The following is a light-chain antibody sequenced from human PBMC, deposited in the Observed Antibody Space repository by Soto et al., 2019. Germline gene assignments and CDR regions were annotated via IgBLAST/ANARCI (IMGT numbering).Light chain of an antibody. CDR3: QQYDYWPRT. V-gene: IGKV3-15*01. J-gene: IGKJ1*01. CDR1: QSISSN. Sequence: EVVMTQSPATLSVSPGESATLSCRASQSISSNKLAWYQQKPGQAPRLLLFGVSNRATGIPARLSGSGSGTDFSLTISSLQSEDFAVYYCQQYDYWPRTFGQGTKVDIK. CDR2: GVS.